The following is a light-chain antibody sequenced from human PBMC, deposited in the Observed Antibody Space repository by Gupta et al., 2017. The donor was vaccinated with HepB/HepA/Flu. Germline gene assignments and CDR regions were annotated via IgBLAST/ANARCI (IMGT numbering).Light chain of an antibody. J-gene: IGKJ1*01. CDR3: WQTSNFPRT. V-gene: IGKV2-24*01. CDR2: KSS. CDR1: ESLVHSDGNTY. Sequence: DAVITHSPLSLPVTLGQPASISCRSTESLVHSDGNTYLNWLQQRPGQPPRLLIYKSSNRGSGVPDRFSGSGAGTDFTLKISRVEAEDVGIYYCWQTSNFPRTFGQGTKVEIK.